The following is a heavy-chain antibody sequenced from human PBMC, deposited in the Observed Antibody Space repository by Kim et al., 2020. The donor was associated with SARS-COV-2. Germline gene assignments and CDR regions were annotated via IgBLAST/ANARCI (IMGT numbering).Heavy chain of an antibody. J-gene: IGHJ6*02. Sequence: GGSLRLSCVASGSTFDIYAMTWVRQAPGKGLEWVSVISGGGVNKFYADSVRGRFTISRDNSKNTLFLQMNSLRDEDTALYYCAKVVVMDDYNYYYYYGMDVWGQGTTVTVFS. D-gene: IGHD3-16*01. CDR3: AKVVVMDDYNYYYYYGMDV. CDR1: GSTFDIYA. V-gene: IGHV3-23*01. CDR2: ISGGGVNK.